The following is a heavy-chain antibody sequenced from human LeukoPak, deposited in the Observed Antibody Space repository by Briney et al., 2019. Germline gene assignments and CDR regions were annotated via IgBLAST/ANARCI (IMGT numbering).Heavy chain of an antibody. Sequence: GGSLRLSCAASGFTFSTYSMNWVRQAPGKGLEWVAFIRYDGSNKYYADSVKGRFTISRDNSKNTLYLQMNSLRAEGTAVYYCANLLRFLEWPGDYWGQGTLVTVSS. J-gene: IGHJ4*02. CDR2: IRYDGSNK. V-gene: IGHV3-30*02. CDR1: GFTFSTYS. D-gene: IGHD3-3*01. CDR3: ANLLRFLEWPGDY.